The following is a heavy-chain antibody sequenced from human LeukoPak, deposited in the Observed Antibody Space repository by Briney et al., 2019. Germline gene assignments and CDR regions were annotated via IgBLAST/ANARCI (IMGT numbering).Heavy chain of an antibody. V-gene: IGHV4-39*07. Sequence: PSETLSLTCTVSGGSISSSSYYWGWIRQPPGKGLEWIGSIYYSGTSYYHPSLKSRVTISVDTSKNQFSLKLSSVTAADTAVYYCASDSCSSTSCRKKFDYWGQGTLVTVSS. D-gene: IGHD2-2*01. CDR3: ASDSCSSTSCRKKFDY. CDR1: GGSISSSSYY. CDR2: IYYSGTS. J-gene: IGHJ4*02.